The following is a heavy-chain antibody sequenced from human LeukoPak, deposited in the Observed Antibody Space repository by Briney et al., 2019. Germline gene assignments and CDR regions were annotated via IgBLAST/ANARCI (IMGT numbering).Heavy chain of an antibody. CDR2: IYYSGST. CDR3: ARGRAAVAEYYFDY. V-gene: IGHV4-59*01. Sequence: SETLSLTCTASGGSISSYYWSWIRQPPGKGLEWIGYIYYSGSTNYNPSLKSRVTISVDTSKNQFSLKLSSVTAADTAVYYCARGRAAVAEYYFDYWGQGTLVTVSS. J-gene: IGHJ4*02. CDR1: GGSISSYY. D-gene: IGHD6-19*01.